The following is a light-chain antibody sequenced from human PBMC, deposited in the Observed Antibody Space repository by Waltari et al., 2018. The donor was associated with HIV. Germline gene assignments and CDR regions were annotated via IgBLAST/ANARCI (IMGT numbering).Light chain of an antibody. CDR3: QQLYTSPLT. Sequence: IVMTQSPDSLAVSLGERATINCKSSQSVLYSSNNKNYVAWYQQKPGQPPKLLIYWASTRESGVPDRFSGSGSGTDFTLTISSLQAEDVAVYYCQQLYTSPLTFGGGTKVEIK. CDR1: QSVLYSSNNKNY. CDR2: WAS. V-gene: IGKV4-1*01. J-gene: IGKJ4*01.